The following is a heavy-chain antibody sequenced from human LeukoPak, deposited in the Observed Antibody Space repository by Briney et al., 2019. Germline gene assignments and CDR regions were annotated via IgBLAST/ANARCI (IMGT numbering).Heavy chain of an antibody. D-gene: IGHD3-10*01. V-gene: IGHV3-74*01. J-gene: IGHJ1*01. Sequence: GGSLRLSCAASGFTSSEAWMHWVRQAPGKGLVWVSRINNDGSTTRYADSVKGRFTISRDSAKNTLYLQMNSLRAEDTAVYYCARVSGPGMNEYFHLWGQGTLVTVSS. CDR2: INNDGSTT. CDR3: ARVSGPGMNEYFHL. CDR1: GFTSSEAW.